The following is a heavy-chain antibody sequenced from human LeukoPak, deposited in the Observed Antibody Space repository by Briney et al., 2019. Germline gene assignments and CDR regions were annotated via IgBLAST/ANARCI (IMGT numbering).Heavy chain of an antibody. CDR3: AKDNVPQLPGYYFDY. J-gene: IGHJ4*02. D-gene: IGHD5-18*01. CDR1: GFTFSSYA. Sequence: GGSLRLSYAASGFTFSSYAMSWVRQAPGKGLEWVSAISGSGGSTYYADSVKGRFTISRDNSKNTLYLQMNSLRAEDTAVYYCAKDNVPQLPGYYFDYWGQGTLVTVSS. V-gene: IGHV3-23*01. CDR2: ISGSGGST.